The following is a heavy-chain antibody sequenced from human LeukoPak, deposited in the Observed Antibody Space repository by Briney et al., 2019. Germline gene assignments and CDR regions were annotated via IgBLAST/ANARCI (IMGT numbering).Heavy chain of an antibody. CDR1: GGSISNYY. Sequence: SETLPLTCTVSGGSISNYYWSWIRQPPGKGLDWIGYIYYSGSTNYNPSLKSRVTISVDTSKSQFSLKLSSVTAADTAVYYCARGYYDSGSHIDAFDIWGQGTMVTVSS. CDR3: ARGYYDSGSHIDAFDI. D-gene: IGHD3-10*01. J-gene: IGHJ3*02. CDR2: IYYSGST. V-gene: IGHV4-59*01.